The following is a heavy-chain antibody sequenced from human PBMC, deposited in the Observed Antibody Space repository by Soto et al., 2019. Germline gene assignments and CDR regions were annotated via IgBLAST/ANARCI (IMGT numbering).Heavy chain of an antibody. D-gene: IGHD6-19*01. CDR1: GGTFSSYA. J-gene: IGHJ6*02. CDR3: AQCLLGVNYYYGRDD. Sequence: QVQLVQSGAEVKKPGSSVKVSCKASGGTFSSYAINWVRQAPGQGLEWMGGIIPIFATADYAQKFQGRVTSTGDETTSTACMGLSSLRSDDTAVYYCAQCLLGVNYYYGRDDWGQGTTVTVSS. CDR2: IIPIFATA. V-gene: IGHV1-69*12.